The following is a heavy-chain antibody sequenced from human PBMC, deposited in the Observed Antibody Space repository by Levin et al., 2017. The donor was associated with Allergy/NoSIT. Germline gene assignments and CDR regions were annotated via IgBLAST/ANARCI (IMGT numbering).Heavy chain of an antibody. J-gene: IGHJ4*02. CDR2: IYWNDDR. V-gene: IGHV2-5*01. Sequence: SGPTLVKPTQTLTLTCTFSGFSFSTGGVGVGWIRQPPGKALEWLAFIYWNDDRHYSPSLKSRLTITKDTSKNQVVLTLTNMDPVDTATYYCARSYYDSRDPYFAHWGQGTLVTVSS. CDR3: ARSYYDSRDPYFAH. CDR1: GFSFSTGGVG. D-gene: IGHD3-22*01.